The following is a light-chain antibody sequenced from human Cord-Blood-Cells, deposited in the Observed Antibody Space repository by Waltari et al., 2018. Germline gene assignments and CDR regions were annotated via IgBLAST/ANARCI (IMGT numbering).Light chain of an antibody. V-gene: IGKV2-29*02. Sequence: DIAMTQISLPLSVTPGQQASIPCTSSQSLLHRDGKTYLYWYQQKPGQSPQLLIYAVSSRFSGVPDRFSGSGSGTDFTLNISRVEAEDVGVYYCMQGINLPYTFGQGTKLEIK. CDR3: MQGINLPYT. J-gene: IGKJ2*01. CDR2: AVS. CDR1: QSLLHRDGKTY.